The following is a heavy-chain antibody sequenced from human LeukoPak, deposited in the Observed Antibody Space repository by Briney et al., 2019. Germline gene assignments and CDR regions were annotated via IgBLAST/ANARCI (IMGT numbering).Heavy chain of an antibody. V-gene: IGHV1-46*01. D-gene: IGHD3-3*01. CDR1: GYTSSSYY. Sequence: GASVKVSCKASGYTSSSYYMHWVRQAPGQGLEWMGIINPSGGSTSYAQKFQGRVTMTRDTSTSTVYMELSSLRSEDTAVYYCARGQASIFGVVIQSGHYYYGMDVWGQGTTVTVSS. CDR2: INPSGGST. CDR3: ARGQASIFGVVIQSGHYYYGMDV. J-gene: IGHJ6*02.